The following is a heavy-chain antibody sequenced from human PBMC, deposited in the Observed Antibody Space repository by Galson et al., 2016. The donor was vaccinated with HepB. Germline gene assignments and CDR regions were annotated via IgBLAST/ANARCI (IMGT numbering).Heavy chain of an antibody. CDR3: ARLLVSLHYYDSSGYSD. J-gene: IGHJ4*02. V-gene: IGHV4-39*07. CDR2: IYYSGST. D-gene: IGHD3-22*01. CDR1: GASISGISDY. Sequence: SETLSLTCTVSGASISGISDYWDWIRQPPGKGLEWIGTIYYSGSTNYNPSLKSRVTISVDTSKNQFSLKLSSVTAADTAVYYCARLLVSLHYYDSSGYSDWGQGTLVTVSS.